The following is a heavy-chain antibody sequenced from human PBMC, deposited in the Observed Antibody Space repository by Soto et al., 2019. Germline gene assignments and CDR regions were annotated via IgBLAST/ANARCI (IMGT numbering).Heavy chain of an antibody. CDR3: AREKTSYGMDV. CDR1: GYTFTGYD. CDR2: MNPNSGNT. Sequence: QVQLVQSGAEVKKPGASVKVSCKASGYTFTGYDINWVRQATGQGLEWMGWMNPNSGNTGHAQKFQGRVTMTRNTSISTAYMELSSLRSEDTAVYSCAREKTSYGMDVWGQGTTVTVSS. J-gene: IGHJ6*02. V-gene: IGHV1-8*01.